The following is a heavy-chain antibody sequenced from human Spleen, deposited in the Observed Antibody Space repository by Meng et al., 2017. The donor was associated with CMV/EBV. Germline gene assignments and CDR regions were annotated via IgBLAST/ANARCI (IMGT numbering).Heavy chain of an antibody. CDR2: IIPTYGAA. V-gene: IGHV1-69*05. CDR1: GGTFSTYA. J-gene: IGHJ1*01. CDR3: ARDDYQMLWGYFHH. Sequence: ASGGTFSTYASSWVRQAPGQGLEWVGGIIPTYGAATYGQKFEGRVTVTTDEAMSTAYMELSGLTSEDTAVYYCARDDYQMLWGYFHHWGQGTLVTVSS. D-gene: IGHD2-2*01.